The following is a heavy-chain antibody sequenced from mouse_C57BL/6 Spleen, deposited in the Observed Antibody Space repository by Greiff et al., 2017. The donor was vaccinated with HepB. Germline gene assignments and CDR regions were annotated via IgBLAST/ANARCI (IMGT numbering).Heavy chain of an antibody. Sequence: QVQLQQSGAELARPGASVKLSCKASGYTFTSYGISWVKQRTGQGLEWIGEIYPRSGNTYNNEKFKGKATLTADKSSSTEYMELRSLTYEDAAVYFCARDYYGSSWYFDVWGTGTTVTVSS. CDR2: IYPRSGNT. V-gene: IGHV1-81*01. CDR3: ARDYYGSSWYFDV. D-gene: IGHD1-1*01. J-gene: IGHJ1*03. CDR1: GYTFTSYG.